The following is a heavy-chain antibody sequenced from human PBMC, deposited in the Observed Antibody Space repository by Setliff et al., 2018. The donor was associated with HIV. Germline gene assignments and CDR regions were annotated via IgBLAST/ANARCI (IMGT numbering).Heavy chain of an antibody. CDR2: IDADGSRT. CDR3: AVDTTWSESFDY. J-gene: IGHJ4*02. V-gene: IGHV3-74*01. D-gene: IGHD1-1*01. Sequence: PGGSLRLSCAASGFAFSTYWMHWVRQTPGKGLVWVSRIDADGSRTAYADSVKGRFTISRDNAKNTLYLQMNTLRVEDTAIYYCAVDTTWSESFDYWGQGTLVTVSS. CDR1: GFAFSTYW.